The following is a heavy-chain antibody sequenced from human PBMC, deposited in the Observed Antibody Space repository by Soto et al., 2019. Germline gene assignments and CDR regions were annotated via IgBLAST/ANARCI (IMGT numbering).Heavy chain of an antibody. V-gene: IGHV4-39*07. CDR3: ARDSIDRGSGSPY. D-gene: IGHD3-10*01. CDR2: VHYSGST. CDR1: GGSISGSSYY. Sequence: SETLSLTCTVSGGSISGSSYYWGWIRQPPGKGLECIGSVHYSGSTYYNPSLKSRVTISVDTSKNQFSLKLSSVTAADTAVYYCARDSIDRGSGSPYWGQGTLVTVS. J-gene: IGHJ4*02.